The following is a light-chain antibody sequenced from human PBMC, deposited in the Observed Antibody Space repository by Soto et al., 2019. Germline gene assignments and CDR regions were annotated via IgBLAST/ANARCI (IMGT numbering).Light chain of an antibody. CDR2: GAS. J-gene: IGKJ2*01. CDR1: QSVSSDY. V-gene: IGKV3-20*01. CDR3: QQYGRSPMFT. Sequence: EIVLTQSPGTLSLSPGDRATLSCRASQSVSSDYLAWYQQKPGQAPRLLIYGASRGAAGIPDRFSGSGSATDITLTISRLEPEDFAVYFCQQYGRSPMFTFGQGTKLEVK.